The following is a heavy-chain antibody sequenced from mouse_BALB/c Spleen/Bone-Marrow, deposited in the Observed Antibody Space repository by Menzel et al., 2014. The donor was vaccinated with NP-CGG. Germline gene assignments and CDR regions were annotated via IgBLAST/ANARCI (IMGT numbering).Heavy chain of an antibody. Sequence: QVQLKESGAELARPGASVKMSCKASGYTFTSYTMHWVKQRPGQGLEWIGYINPSSGYTNYNQKFKDKATLTADKSSSTAYMQLSSLTSEDSAVYYCTRSYRYDVAWFAYWGQGTLVTVSA. CDR1: GYTFTSYT. J-gene: IGHJ3*01. CDR2: INPSSGYT. V-gene: IGHV1-4*01. CDR3: TRSYRYDVAWFAY. D-gene: IGHD2-14*01.